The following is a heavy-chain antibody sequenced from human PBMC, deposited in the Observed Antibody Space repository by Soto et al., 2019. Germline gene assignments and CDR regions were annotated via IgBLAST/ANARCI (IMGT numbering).Heavy chain of an antibody. J-gene: IGHJ6*01. CDR1: GGTFSSYA. CDR3: ARVQVVDGLSGITGTRGTTGLPYYYYYGMDV. Sequence: GASVKVSCKASGGTFSSYAISWVRQAPGQGLEWMGGIIPIFGTANYAQKFQGRVTITADESTSTAYMELSSLRSEDTAVYYCARVQVVDGLSGITGTRGTTGLPYYYYYGMDV. D-gene: IGHD1-7*01. CDR2: IIPIFGTA. V-gene: IGHV1-69*13.